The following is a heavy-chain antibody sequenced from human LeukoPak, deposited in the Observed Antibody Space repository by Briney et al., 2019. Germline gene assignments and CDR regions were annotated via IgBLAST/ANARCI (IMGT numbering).Heavy chain of an antibody. Sequence: GGSLRLSCAASGFTFSSHGMNWVRQAPGKGLEWISGISPSADITYYADSVKGRFTISRDNSENTVYLHMSSLRAGDTAVYFCAKDDAWLQFNDWGQGTLVTVSS. CDR3: AKDDAWLQFND. V-gene: IGHV3-23*01. J-gene: IGHJ4*02. CDR1: GFTFSSHG. CDR2: ISPSADIT. D-gene: IGHD5-24*01.